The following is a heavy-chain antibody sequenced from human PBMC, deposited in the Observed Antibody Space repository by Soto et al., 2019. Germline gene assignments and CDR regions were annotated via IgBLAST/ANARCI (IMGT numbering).Heavy chain of an antibody. CDR1: GFTFSIYA. CDR2: ISTNGGST. V-gene: IGHV3-64D*06. J-gene: IGHJ4*02. CDR3: VKGEYYYDSSGYYPFDY. D-gene: IGHD3-22*01. Sequence: GGSLRLSCAASGFTFSIYAMHWVRQAPGKGLEYASSISTNGGSTHYADSVKGRFTISRDNSKNTQYLQMTSLRADDTALYYCVKGEYYYDSSGYYPFDYWGQGTLVTVSS.